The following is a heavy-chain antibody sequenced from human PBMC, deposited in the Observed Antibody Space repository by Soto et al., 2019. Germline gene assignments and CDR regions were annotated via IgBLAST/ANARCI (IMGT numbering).Heavy chain of an antibody. Sequence: ASVKVSCKASGYRFSDYYIHWVRQAPGQGLEWMGWINPNSGGTKYAPKFQGGVTMTRDTSITTAYMELSRLRSGDTAVYYCAREPATAKPEGVDFWGQGTLVTVSS. D-gene: IGHD1-1*01. CDR1: GYRFSDYY. CDR2: INPNSGGT. CDR3: AREPATAKPEGVDF. J-gene: IGHJ4*02. V-gene: IGHV1-2*02.